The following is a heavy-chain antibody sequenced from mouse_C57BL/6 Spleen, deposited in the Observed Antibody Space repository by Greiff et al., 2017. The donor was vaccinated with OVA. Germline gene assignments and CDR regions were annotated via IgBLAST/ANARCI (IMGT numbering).Heavy chain of an antibody. CDR2: INYDGSST. Sequence: EVKLVESEGGLVQPGSSMKLSCTASGFTFSDYYMAWVRQVPEKGLEWVANINYDGSSTYYLDSLKSRFIISRDNANNIPYLQLIRLKCEDTDAYYCARGAVWRAMDYWGQGTSVTVSA. V-gene: IGHV5-16*01. J-gene: IGHJ4*01. D-gene: IGHD3-1*01. CDR1: GFTFSDYY. CDR3: ARGAVWRAMDY.